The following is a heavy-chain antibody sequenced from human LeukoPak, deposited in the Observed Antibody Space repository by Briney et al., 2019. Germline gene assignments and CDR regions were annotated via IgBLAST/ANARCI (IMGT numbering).Heavy chain of an antibody. V-gene: IGHV3-21*01. CDR1: GFTFSHAW. CDR3: ARDTFYDSSGYHPNYYYYGMDV. CDR2: ITSSSSYI. D-gene: IGHD3-22*01. J-gene: IGHJ6*02. Sequence: PGGSLRLSCTASGFTFSHAWMSWVRQAPGKGLEWVSSITSSSSYIYYADSVKGRITISGDNAKNSLYLQMNSLRAEDTAVYYCARDTFYDSSGYHPNYYYYGMDVWGQGTTVTVSS.